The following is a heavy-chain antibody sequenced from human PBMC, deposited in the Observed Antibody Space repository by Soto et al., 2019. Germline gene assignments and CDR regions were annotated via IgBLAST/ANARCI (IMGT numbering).Heavy chain of an antibody. D-gene: IGHD3-10*01. CDR3: AASYGSGSRAFDY. CDR1: GDTFNSYT. Sequence: QVQLVQSGPEVKMPGSSVKVSCKASGDTFNSYTINWVRQAPGQGLQWMGRTIPILAMSNYALKFQGRVTXTXEXXTTTAYMELSRLRSDDTAVYYCAASYGSGSRAFDYWGQGTLVTVSS. CDR2: TIPILAMS. J-gene: IGHJ4*02. V-gene: IGHV1-69*02.